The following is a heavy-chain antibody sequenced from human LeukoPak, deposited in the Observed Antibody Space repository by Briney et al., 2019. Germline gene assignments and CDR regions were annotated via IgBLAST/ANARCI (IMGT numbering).Heavy chain of an antibody. D-gene: IGHD6-6*01. CDR2: ISYSGST. CDR1: GGSITVYY. CDR3: ARGGSRSYTSSTLDY. Sequence: SETLSLTCSVSGGSITVYYWNWIRQSPGKGLEWIGSISYSGSTNYNPSLKSRVTISIDTSKNRFSLKVSSVIAADTATYYCARGGSRSYTSSTLDYWGQGTLVTVSS. V-gene: IGHV4-59*12. J-gene: IGHJ4*02.